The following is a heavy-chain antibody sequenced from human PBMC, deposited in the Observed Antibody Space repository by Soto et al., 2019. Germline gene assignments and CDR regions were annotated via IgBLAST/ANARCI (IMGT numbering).Heavy chain of an antibody. CDR1: GGSINSYY. V-gene: IGHV4-59*01. J-gene: IGHJ3*02. Sequence: SETLSLTCTVSGGSINSYYWSWIRQPPGKGLEWIGYIYYRGSTNYNPSLKSRVTISVDTSKNQFSLKLSSVTAADTAVYYCARDKWGYCSGGSCASGDAFDIWGQGTMVTVSS. CDR2: IYYRGST. D-gene: IGHD2-15*01. CDR3: ARDKWGYCSGGSCASGDAFDI.